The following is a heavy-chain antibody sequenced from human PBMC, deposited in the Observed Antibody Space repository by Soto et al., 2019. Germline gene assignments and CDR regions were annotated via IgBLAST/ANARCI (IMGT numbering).Heavy chain of an antibody. J-gene: IGHJ4*02. CDR1: GFTLSDYG. CDR2: ISKDGSEQ. V-gene: IGHV3-30*18. Sequence: QVQLVESGGGVVQPGRSLRVSCAASGFTLSDYGMHWVRQAPGKGLEWVAVISKDGSEQYYADSVKGRFTISRDKSKNTLYLQMNSLRAEDTAVFYCAKQLSSGSNFDYWGQGALVTVSS. CDR3: AKQLSSGSNFDY. D-gene: IGHD6-19*01.